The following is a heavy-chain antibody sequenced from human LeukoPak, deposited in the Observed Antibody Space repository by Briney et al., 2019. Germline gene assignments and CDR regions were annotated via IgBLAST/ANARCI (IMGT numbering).Heavy chain of an antibody. CDR3: ARVVVAAANPIFDY. D-gene: IGHD6-25*01. CDR2: IYDSGST. CDR1: GGSISSYY. Sequence: SETLSLTCTVSGGSISSYYWSWIRQPPGKGLEWVGYIYDSGSTNYNPSLKSRVTISVDTPKNQFSLKLSSVTAADTAVYYCARVVVAAANPIFDYWGQGTLVTVSS. V-gene: IGHV4-59*01. J-gene: IGHJ4*02.